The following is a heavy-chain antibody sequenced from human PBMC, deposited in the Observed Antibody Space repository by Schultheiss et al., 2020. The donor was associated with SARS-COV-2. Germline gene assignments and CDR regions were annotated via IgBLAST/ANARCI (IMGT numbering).Heavy chain of an antibody. CDR2: VYASGSF. Sequence: SETLSLTCTVSGGSISSGSYYWSWIRQPPGKGLEWIGRVYASGSFKYNPSLKSRVTLSVDTSKNQFSLQLTSVTAADTAVYYCARGFWGDWFDPWGQGTLVTVSS. CDR1: GGSISSGSYY. D-gene: IGHD3-16*01. CDR3: ARGFWGDWFDP. J-gene: IGHJ5*02. V-gene: IGHV4-61*02.